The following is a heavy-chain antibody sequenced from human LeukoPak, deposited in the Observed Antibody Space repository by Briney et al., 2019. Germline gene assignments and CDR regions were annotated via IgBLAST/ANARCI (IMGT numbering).Heavy chain of an antibody. CDR1: GESFSGDY. V-gene: IGHV4-34*01. CDR2: INQSGST. D-gene: IGHD5-24*01. CDR3: ARGRWLQYET. Sequence: SETLSLTCGVYGESFSGDYWSWIRQPPGEGLEWIGEINQSGSTNYIPSLKSRVTISVDTSKNQFSLKLISVTAADTAVYYCARGRWLQYETWGQGTLVTVSS. J-gene: IGHJ5*02.